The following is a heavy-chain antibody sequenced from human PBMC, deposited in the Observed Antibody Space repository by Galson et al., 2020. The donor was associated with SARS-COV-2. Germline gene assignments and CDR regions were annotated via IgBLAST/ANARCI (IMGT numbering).Heavy chain of an antibody. V-gene: IGHV4-4*02. CDR2: IYRSEST. CDR3: ARAGYFSMDV. CDR1: GGSISSDNW. J-gene: IGHJ6*03. D-gene: IGHD3-22*01. Sequence: SETLSLTCAVSGGSISSDNWWNWVRQPPGKGLEWIGEIYRSESTNYNPSLKSRVTITIDKSKNQFSLKLAFVTAADTAVYFCARAGYFSMDVWGKGTTVTASS.